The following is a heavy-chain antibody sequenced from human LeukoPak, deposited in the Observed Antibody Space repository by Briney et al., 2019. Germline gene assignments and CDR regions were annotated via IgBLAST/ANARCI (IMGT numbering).Heavy chain of an antibody. CDR2: ISWDGGST. J-gene: IGHJ4*02. Sequence: PGGSLRLSCAASGFTFDDYAMHWVRQAPGKGLEWVSLISWDGGSTYYADSVKGRFTISRDNSENSLYLQMNSLRAEDTALYYCAKDITRITMVRGVIITLPDYWGQGTLVTVSS. CDR3: AKDITRITMVRGVIITLPDY. V-gene: IGHV3-43D*03. D-gene: IGHD3-10*01. CDR1: GFTFDDYA.